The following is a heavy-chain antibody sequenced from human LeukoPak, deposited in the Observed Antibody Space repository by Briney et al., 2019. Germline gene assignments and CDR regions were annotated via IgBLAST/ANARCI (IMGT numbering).Heavy chain of an antibody. Sequence: GGSLRLSCAASGFTFSNHAMSWVRQAPGKGLEWVSAISGIGVGIYYADSVKGRFTISRDNSKNTLYLQMNSLRAEDTALYYCAKDGFDYYDSSGYYYFDYWGQGTLVTVSS. J-gene: IGHJ4*02. CDR2: ISGIGVGI. CDR1: GFTFSNHA. CDR3: AKDGFDYYDSSGYYYFDY. V-gene: IGHV3-23*01. D-gene: IGHD3-22*01.